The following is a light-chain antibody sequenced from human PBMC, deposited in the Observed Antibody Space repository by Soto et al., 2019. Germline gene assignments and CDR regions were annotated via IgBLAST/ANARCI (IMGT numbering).Light chain of an antibody. CDR2: GAS. CDR1: QTVSSNY. Sequence: EIVLTQYPGTLSLSPGERATLSCRASQTVSSNYLAWYQQKPGQAPRLLICGASSRAPGIPDRFSGSGSGTDCPLTISRLEQEYVAVYYCQQYSSSPLYTFGQGTKLEIK. V-gene: IGKV3-20*01. CDR3: QQYSSSPLYT. J-gene: IGKJ2*01.